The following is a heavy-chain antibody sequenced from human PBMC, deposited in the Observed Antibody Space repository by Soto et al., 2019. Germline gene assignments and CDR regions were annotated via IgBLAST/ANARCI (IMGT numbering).Heavy chain of an antibody. J-gene: IGHJ6*02. D-gene: IGHD3-16*02. CDR1: GFTFSSYG. CDR3: ARDTFGGVIGPGKYYYGMDV. V-gene: IGHV3-33*01. Sequence: QVQLVESGGGVVQPGRSLRLSCAASGFTFSSYGMHWVRQAPGKGLEWVAVIWYDGSNKYYADSVKGRLTISRDNSKNTLYLQMISLRAEDTAVYYCARDTFGGVIGPGKYYYGMDVWGQGTTVTVSS. CDR2: IWYDGSNK.